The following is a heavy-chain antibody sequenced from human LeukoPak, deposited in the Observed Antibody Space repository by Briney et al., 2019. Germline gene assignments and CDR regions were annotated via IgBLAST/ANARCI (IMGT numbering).Heavy chain of an antibody. CDR3: AREPGFGEYDY. D-gene: IGHD3-10*01. J-gene: IGHJ4*02. V-gene: IGHV3-30*03. CDR2: TSADGGTE. Sequence: GGSLRLSCTASGFTFNTYRIHWVRQAPGKGLEWVAATSADGGTEFYVDSVKGRFTISRDNSRSTLYLQMESLRVEDTAPYYCAREPGFGEYDYWGQGTLVTVSS. CDR1: GFTFNTYR.